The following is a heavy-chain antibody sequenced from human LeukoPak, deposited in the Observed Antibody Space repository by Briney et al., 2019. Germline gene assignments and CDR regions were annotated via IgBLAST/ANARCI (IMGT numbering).Heavy chain of an antibody. D-gene: IGHD2-21*01. V-gene: IGHV3-23*01. CDR1: GFTFSSYA. Sequence: PGGSLRLSCAASGFTFSSYAMSWVRQAPGKGLEWVSAIRGSGGSTYYADSVKGRSTISRDNSKNTLYLQMNSLRAEDTAVYYCAKFLPTHIVVANYYFDYWGQGTLVTVSS. J-gene: IGHJ4*02. CDR2: IRGSGGST. CDR3: AKFLPTHIVVANYYFDY.